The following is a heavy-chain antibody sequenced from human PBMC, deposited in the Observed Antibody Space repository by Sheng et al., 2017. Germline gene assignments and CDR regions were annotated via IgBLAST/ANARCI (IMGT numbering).Heavy chain of an antibody. D-gene: IGHD2-2*01. CDR2: IIPILGIA. V-gene: IGHV1-69*04. J-gene: IGHJ6*03. CDR1: GGTFSSYA. CDR3: ARDRGINCSSTSCYGYYYYMDV. Sequence: QVQLVQSGAEVKKPGSSVKVSCKASGGTFSSYAISWVRQAPGQGLEWMGGIIPILGIANYAQKFQGRVTITADKSTSTAYMELSSLRSEDTAVYYCARDRGINCSSTSCYGYYYYMDVWGKGTTVTVSS.